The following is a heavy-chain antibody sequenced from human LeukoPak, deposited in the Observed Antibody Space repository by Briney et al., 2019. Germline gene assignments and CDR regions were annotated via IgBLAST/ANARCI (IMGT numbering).Heavy chain of an antibody. CDR2: IYPGDSGT. D-gene: IGHD2-2*01. V-gene: IGHV5-51*01. CDR3: ARSPPAKYCSSTSCYALDV. J-gene: IGHJ6*02. Sequence: GESLKISCKGSGYSFTSYWIGWVRQMPGKGLEWMGIIYPGDSGTRYSPSFQGQVTISADKSISTAYLQWSSLKASDTAMYYCARSPPAKYCSSTSCYALDVWGQGTTVTVSS. CDR1: GYSFTSYW.